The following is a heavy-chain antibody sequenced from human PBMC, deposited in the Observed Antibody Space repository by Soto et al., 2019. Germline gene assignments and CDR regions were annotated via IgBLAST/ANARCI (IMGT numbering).Heavy chain of an antibody. CDR1: GDSVSSNSAA. CDR2: TYYRSKWYN. J-gene: IGHJ5*02. Sequence: SQTLPLTCAISGDSVSSNSAACNWIRQSPSRGLEWLGRTYYRSKWYNDYAVSVKSRITINPDTSKNQFSLQLNSVTPEDTAVYYCARDGWDIVVVPAAMTSHNWFDPWGQGTLVTVSS. D-gene: IGHD2-2*01. V-gene: IGHV6-1*01. CDR3: ARDGWDIVVVPAAMTSHNWFDP.